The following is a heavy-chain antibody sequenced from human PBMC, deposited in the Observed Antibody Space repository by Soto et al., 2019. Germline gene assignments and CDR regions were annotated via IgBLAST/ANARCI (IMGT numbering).Heavy chain of an antibody. CDR2: ISYDGSNK. CDR3: ARDRQDIVVVPAAMFYYYYYGMDV. Sequence: GGSLRLSCAASGFTFSSYAMHWVRQAPGKGLEWVAVISYDGSNKYYADSVKGRFTISRDNSKNTLYLQMNSLRAEDTAVYYCARDRQDIVVVPAAMFYYYYYGMDVWGQGTTVTVSS. D-gene: IGHD2-2*01. J-gene: IGHJ6*02. CDR1: GFTFSSYA. V-gene: IGHV3-30-3*01.